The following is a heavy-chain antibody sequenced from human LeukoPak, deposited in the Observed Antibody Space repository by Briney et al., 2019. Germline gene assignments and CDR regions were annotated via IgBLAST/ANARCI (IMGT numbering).Heavy chain of an antibody. CDR3: ARRASVAATLDY. J-gene: IGHJ4*02. V-gene: IGHV4-34*01. CDR2: VNHSGTT. CDR1: RESFRAHL. Sequence: FETLSLTRALYRESFRAHLCTWIRESPGNRREWIGEVNHSGTTNYNPSLKSRVTISVDTSKNQFSLKLRSVTAADTAVYYCARRASVAATLDYWGQGTLVTVSS. D-gene: IGHD2-15*01.